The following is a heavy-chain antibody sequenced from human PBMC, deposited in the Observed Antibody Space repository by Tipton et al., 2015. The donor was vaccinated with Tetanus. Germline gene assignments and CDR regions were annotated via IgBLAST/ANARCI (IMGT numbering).Heavy chain of an antibody. CDR3: AKGGWNYWFDP. D-gene: IGHD1-7*01. V-gene: IGHV3-21*04. J-gene: IGHJ5*02. Sequence: GSLRLSCAASGFTFSSYSMNWVRQAPGKGLEWVSSISSSSSYIYYADSVRGRFTISRDNAKNSLYLQMNSLRAEDTAMYYCAKGGWNYWFDPWGQGTLVTVSS. CDR1: GFTFSSYS. CDR2: ISSSSSYI.